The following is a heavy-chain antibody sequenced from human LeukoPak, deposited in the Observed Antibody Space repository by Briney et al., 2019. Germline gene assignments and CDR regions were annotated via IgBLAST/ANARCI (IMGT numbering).Heavy chain of an antibody. J-gene: IGHJ5*02. CDR1: GFTSSSYW. D-gene: IGHD3-10*01. CDR3: VRGRGSYGWFDP. CDR2: ISGGGTAR. Sequence: GGSLRLSCAAFGFTSSSYWMHWVRQVPGKGLVWVSRISGGGTARNYADSVKGRFTISRDDAKNTVDLQMNSLRGEDTAVYYCVRGRGSYGWFDPWGQGTLVTVSS. V-gene: IGHV3-74*01.